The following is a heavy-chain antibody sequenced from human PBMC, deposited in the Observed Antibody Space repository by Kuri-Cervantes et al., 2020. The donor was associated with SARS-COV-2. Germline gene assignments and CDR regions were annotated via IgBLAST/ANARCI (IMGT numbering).Heavy chain of an antibody. V-gene: IGHV3-30*04. CDR2: ISYDGSNK. CDR1: GITFSSYA. D-gene: IGHD6-13*01. Sequence: GESLKISCAASGITFSSYAMHWVRQAPGKGLEWVAVISYDGSNKYYADSVKGRFTISRDNAKNSLYLQMNSLRAEDTAVYYCARDVAAGRAYYYYMDVWGKGTTVTVSS. CDR3: ARDVAAGRAYYYYMDV. J-gene: IGHJ6*03.